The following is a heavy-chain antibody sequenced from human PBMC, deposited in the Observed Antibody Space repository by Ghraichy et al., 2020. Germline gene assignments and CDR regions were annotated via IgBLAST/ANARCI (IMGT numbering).Heavy chain of an antibody. Sequence: SGPTLVKPTQTLTLTCTFSGFSLSTGPVGVGWIRQPPGKALEWLALIYWNDDKRYSPSLKCRLTIAKDTSKNEVVLTMTNMDPVDTATYYCRHSPGYGHPDYWGQGILVTVSS. J-gene: IGHJ4*02. CDR1: GFSLSTGPVG. CDR3: RHSPGYGHPDY. D-gene: IGHD2-15*01. CDR2: IYWNDDK. V-gene: IGHV2-5*01.